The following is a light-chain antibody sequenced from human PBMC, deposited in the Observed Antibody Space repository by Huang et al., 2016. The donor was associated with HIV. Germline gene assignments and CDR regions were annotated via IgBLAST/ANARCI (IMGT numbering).Light chain of an antibody. Sequence: EIVLTQSPATLSLSPGERATLSCRASQSISRFLAWYQEKPGQAPRLLIYDASSMATGIPARFSVSGFGTDFTLTISSLEPEDFAVYYCQRRNSWPLTFGPGTKVDV. V-gene: IGKV3-11*01. J-gene: IGKJ3*01. CDR2: DAS. CDR1: QSISRF. CDR3: QRRNSWPLT.